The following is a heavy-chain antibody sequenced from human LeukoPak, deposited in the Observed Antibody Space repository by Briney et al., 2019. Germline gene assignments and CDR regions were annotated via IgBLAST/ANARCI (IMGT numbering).Heavy chain of an antibody. D-gene: IGHD6-13*01. V-gene: IGHV3-30-3*01. Sequence: GRSLRLSCAASGFPFSGYAIHWVRQAPGKGLEWVAVISHDGTNKYYADSVKGRFTISRDNSKNTLYLQMNSLRTEDTAVYYCARDQYSSTWYRGAFDVWGQGTMVSVSS. CDR1: GFPFSGYA. CDR2: ISHDGTNK. J-gene: IGHJ3*01. CDR3: ARDQYSSTWYRGAFDV.